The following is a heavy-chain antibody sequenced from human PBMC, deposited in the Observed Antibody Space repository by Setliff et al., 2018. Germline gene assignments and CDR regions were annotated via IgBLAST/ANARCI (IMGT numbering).Heavy chain of an antibody. Sequence: GGSLRLSCVASGFTFKNYGMHWVRQAPGKGLEWVAVIWYDGNNKDHADSVKGRLTISRDNSKNTLYLQMDSLRVEDTAVYYCVRGEMFSTSPRADWGQGTQVTVSS. V-gene: IGHV3-33*01. D-gene: IGHD2-2*01. CDR2: IWYDGNNK. CDR1: GFTFKNYG. CDR3: VRGEMFSTSPRAD. J-gene: IGHJ4*02.